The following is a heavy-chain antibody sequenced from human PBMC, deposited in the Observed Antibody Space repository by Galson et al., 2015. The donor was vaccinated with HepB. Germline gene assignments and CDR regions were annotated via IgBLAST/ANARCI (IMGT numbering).Heavy chain of an antibody. J-gene: IGHJ4*02. CDR2: IIPIFGTA. D-gene: IGHD3-22*01. CDR1: GGTFSSYA. Sequence: SVKVSCKASGGTFSSYAISWVRQAPGQGLEWMGGIIPIFGTANYAQKFQGRVTITADESTSTAYMELSSLRAEDTALYYCAKDKWSYYDSSGYFSDYFDYWGQGTLVTVSS. CDR3: AKDKWSYYDSSGYFSDYFDY. V-gene: IGHV1-69*13.